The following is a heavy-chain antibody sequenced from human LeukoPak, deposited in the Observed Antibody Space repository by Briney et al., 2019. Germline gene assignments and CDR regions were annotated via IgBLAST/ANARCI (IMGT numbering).Heavy chain of an antibody. CDR3: VRDGDAYNFDW. D-gene: IGHD5-24*01. Sequence: PGGSLRLSCAASGFTFSPSWMHWVRQAPGKGLEWVSRIKGDGTYKNYADSVRGRFTIPRDNAKNTLSLQMNSLRAEDTAVYFCVRDGDAYNFDWWGQGALVTVSS. J-gene: IGHJ4*02. CDR2: IKGDGTYK. CDR1: GFTFSPSW. V-gene: IGHV3-74*01.